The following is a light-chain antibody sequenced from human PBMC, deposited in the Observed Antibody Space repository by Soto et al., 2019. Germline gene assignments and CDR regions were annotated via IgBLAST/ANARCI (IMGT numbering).Light chain of an antibody. CDR1: QSVSSSY. V-gene: IGKV3-20*01. CDR2: GAS. Sequence: EIVLTQSPGTLSLSPGERATLSCKASQSVSSSYLAWYQQKPGQAPRLLIYGASSRATGIPDRFSGSGSGTEFTLTISRLEPEDFAVYYCQLYGSSPRFTFGPGTKVDIK. CDR3: QLYGSSPRFT. J-gene: IGKJ3*01.